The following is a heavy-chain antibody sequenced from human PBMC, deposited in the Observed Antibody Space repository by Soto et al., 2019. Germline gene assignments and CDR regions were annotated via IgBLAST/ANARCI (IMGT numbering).Heavy chain of an antibody. CDR1: GYNFTNYW. CDR2: IYPGDSDT. J-gene: IGHJ4*02. CDR3: AVPPYYDILTGFARNDY. D-gene: IGHD3-9*01. V-gene: IGHV5-51*01. Sequence: GESLKISCKVSGYNFTNYWIGWVRQMPGKGLEWMGIIYPGDSDTRYSPSFQGQVTISADKSISTAYLQWSSLKASDTAMYYCAVPPYYDILTGFARNDYRGQGTLVTVSS.